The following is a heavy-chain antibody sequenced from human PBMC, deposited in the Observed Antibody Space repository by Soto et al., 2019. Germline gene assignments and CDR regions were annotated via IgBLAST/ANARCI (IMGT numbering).Heavy chain of an antibody. CDR3: ARVSWREKYGMDV. J-gene: IGHJ6*02. V-gene: IGHV3-11*01. CDR2: ITFSGNTV. Sequence: LRLSCAVSGFTFSDFYMSWIRQAPGKGLEWISYITFSGNTVYYADSLKGRFTISRDNAKNSLYLQMNRLRAEDTAVYYCARVSWREKYGMDVWGQGTTVTVSS. CDR1: GFTFSDFY.